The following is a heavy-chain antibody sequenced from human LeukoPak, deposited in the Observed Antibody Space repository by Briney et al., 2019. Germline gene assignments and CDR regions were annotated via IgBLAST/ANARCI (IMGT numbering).Heavy chain of an antibody. V-gene: IGHV1-18*01. CDR3: ARGGRWELPRPYAFDI. Sequence: ASLKLCCKPSAYTFTSYGISLVRQARAEGLEWMGWISVYNGHTIYAQNIQRRVTITTDKSTSTPYMKLTSLRSDDTAVYYCARGGRWELPRPYAFDIWGQGTMVTVSS. CDR1: AYTFTSYG. D-gene: IGHD1-26*01. J-gene: IGHJ3*02. CDR2: ISVYNGHT.